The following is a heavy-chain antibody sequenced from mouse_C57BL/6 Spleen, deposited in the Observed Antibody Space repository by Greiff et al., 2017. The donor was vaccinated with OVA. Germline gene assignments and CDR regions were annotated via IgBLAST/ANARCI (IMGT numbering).Heavy chain of an antibody. D-gene: IGHD2-3*01. Sequence: EVQLQQSGPELVKPGASVKIPCKASGYTFTDYNMDWVKQSHGKSLEWIGDINPNNGGTIYNQKFKGKATLTVDKSSSTAYMELRSLTSEDTAVYYCARSRDGYYPYAMDYWGQGTSVTVSS. J-gene: IGHJ4*01. CDR2: INPNNGGT. CDR3: ARSRDGYYPYAMDY. V-gene: IGHV1-18*01. CDR1: GYTFTDYN.